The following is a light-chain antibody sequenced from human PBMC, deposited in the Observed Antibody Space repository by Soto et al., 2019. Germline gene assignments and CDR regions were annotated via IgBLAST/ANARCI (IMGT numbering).Light chain of an antibody. J-gene: IGKJ1*01. CDR3: QQSYSNPRT. CDR2: AAS. CDR1: QSISAY. V-gene: IGKV1-39*01. Sequence: DIQMTQSPSSLSASVGDRVTITCRASQSISAYLNWYQQRPGKAPKLLIYAASRLQSGVPSRFSGSGSGTDFTLSINNLQPEGFATYYCQQSYSNPRTFGQGTKVELK.